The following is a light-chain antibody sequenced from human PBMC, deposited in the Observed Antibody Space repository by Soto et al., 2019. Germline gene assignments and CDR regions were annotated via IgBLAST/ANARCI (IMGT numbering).Light chain of an antibody. CDR3: QQYGSSLWT. CDR2: GAS. J-gene: IGKJ1*01. CDR1: QSVDNTY. V-gene: IGKV3-20*01. Sequence: EIVLAQSPGTLSLSPGEKATLSGRASQSVDNTYLAWYQLKPGQAPRLLIYGASSRATGVPDRFSGSGSGTDFTLTISRLESEDAALYFCQQYGSSLWTLGQGTKVDIK.